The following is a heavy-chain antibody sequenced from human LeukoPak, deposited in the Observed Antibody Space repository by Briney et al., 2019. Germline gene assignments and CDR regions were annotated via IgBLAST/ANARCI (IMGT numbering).Heavy chain of an antibody. CDR2: IYHSGST. V-gene: IGHV4-30-2*01. Sequence: SQTLSLTCAVSGGCISSGSYSWSWIRQPPGKGLEWMGYIYHSGSTNYNPSLKSRVSISIDRSNNQFSLKLSCVTPAHTSVSHWVRGWRSGRCAYSGQGSLVSASS. CDR3: VRGWRSGRCAY. J-gene: IGHJ4*02. CDR1: GGCISSGSYS. D-gene: IGHD3-10*01.